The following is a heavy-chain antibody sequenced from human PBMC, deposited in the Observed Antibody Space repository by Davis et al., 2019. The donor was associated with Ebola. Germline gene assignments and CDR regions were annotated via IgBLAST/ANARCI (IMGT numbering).Heavy chain of an antibody. V-gene: IGHV1-18*01. CDR1: GYTFTSYG. CDR2: TSAYNGNT. D-gene: IGHD3-10*01. CDR3: ARDLSVRTLDY. J-gene: IGHJ4*02. Sequence: ASVKVSCKASGYTFTSYGISWVRQAPGQGLEWMGWTSAYNGNTNYAQKLQGRVTMTTHTSTSTAYMELRSLRSDDTAVYYCARDLSVRTLDYWGQGTLVTVSS.